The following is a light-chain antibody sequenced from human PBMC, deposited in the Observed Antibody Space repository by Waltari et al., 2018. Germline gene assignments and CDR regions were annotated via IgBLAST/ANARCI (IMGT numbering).Light chain of an antibody. V-gene: IGKV3D-15*01. CDR2: DAS. CDR1: QSVRTY. J-gene: IGKJ2*01. Sequence: EIVLTQSPATLSLSPGERATLSCRASQSVRTYLAWYQQKPGQAPRLLIYDASTRATGIPARFSGSGSGTYFTLVISSLRSEDFAVYYCQHYDKWLRYSFGQGTKVEIK. CDR3: QHYDKWLRYS.